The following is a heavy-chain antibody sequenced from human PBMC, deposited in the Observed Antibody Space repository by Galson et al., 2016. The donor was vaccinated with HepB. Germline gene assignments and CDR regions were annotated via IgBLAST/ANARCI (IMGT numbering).Heavy chain of an antibody. V-gene: IGHV3-23*01. Sequence: SLRLSCAASAFTFSTHAMIWVRQAPGKGLEWVSDISGGGEGTYYADSVKGRFTISRDNSKNTLYLQMNSLRAEDTAEYYCAKGATYYYDSSGQFDSWGQGTLVTVSS. D-gene: IGHD3-22*01. J-gene: IGHJ4*02. CDR3: AKGATYYYDSSGQFDS. CDR2: ISGGGEGT. CDR1: AFTFSTHA.